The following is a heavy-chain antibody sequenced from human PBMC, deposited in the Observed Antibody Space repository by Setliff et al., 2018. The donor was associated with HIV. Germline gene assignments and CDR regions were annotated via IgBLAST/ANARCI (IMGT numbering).Heavy chain of an antibody. CDR3: ARSKTFYDFWGGYYTHGAFKI. Sequence: SETLSLTCTVSGGSFTSRSYYWGWIRQPPGKGLEWIGSIFYSGITYYNPSLKSRVTISVDTSKNQFSLNLTSVTAEDTAVYYCARSKTFYDFWGGYYTHGAFKIWGLGAMVT. CDR2: IFYSGIT. D-gene: IGHD3-3*01. CDR1: GGSFTSRSYY. V-gene: IGHV4-39*01. J-gene: IGHJ3*02.